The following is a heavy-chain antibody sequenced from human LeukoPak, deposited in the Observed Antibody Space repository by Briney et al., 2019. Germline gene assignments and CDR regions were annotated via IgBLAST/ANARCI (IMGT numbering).Heavy chain of an antibody. CDR1: GYAFTGYY. CDR2: INPNSGGT. J-gene: IGHJ6*02. D-gene: IGHD4-17*01. CDR3: ASSDYAAYYYGMDV. Sequence: ASVKVSCKASGYAFTGYYMHWVRQAPGQGLEWMGWINPNSGGTNYAQKFQGRVTMTRDTSISTAYMELSRLRSDDTAVYYCASSDYAAYYYGMDVWGQGTTVTVSS. V-gene: IGHV1-2*02.